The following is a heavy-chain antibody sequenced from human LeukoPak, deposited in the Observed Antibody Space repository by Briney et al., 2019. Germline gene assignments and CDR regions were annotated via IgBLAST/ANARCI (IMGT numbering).Heavy chain of an antibody. CDR3: AREGGLSGQLAPMNAFDI. V-gene: IGHV3-23*01. D-gene: IGHD6-13*01. CDR1: GFTFSSYA. J-gene: IGHJ3*02. Sequence: GGSLRLSCAASGFTFSSYAMSWVRQAPGKGLEWVSSISGSGGASYHTDSVKGRFTISRDNSKNALHLQMNSLRAEDTAVYYCAREGGLSGQLAPMNAFDIWGQGTMVTVSS. CDR2: ISGSGGAS.